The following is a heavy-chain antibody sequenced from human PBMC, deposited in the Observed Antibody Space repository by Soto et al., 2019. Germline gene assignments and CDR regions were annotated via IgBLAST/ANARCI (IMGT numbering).Heavy chain of an antibody. CDR3: ARGIAAAGTTAFDAFDI. Sequence: ASVKVACKASGYTFTSYGISWVRQAPGQGLEWMGWISAYNGNTNYAQKLQGRVTMTTDTSTSTAYMELRSLRSDDTAVYYCARGIAAAGTTAFDAFDIWGQGTMVTVSS. J-gene: IGHJ3*02. D-gene: IGHD6-13*01. V-gene: IGHV1-18*01. CDR2: ISAYNGNT. CDR1: GYTFTSYG.